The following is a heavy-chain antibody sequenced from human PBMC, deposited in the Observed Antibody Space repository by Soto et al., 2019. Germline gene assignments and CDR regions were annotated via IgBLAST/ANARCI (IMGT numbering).Heavy chain of an antibody. Sequence: ASVKVSCKASGYTFTGYYIHWVRQAPGQGLEWMGWVNPNSGGTNYAQKFQGWVTMTRDTSISTAYMELSRLRSDDTAVYYCVTSRVSIAVAGETEYYFDYWGQGTLVTVLL. V-gene: IGHV1-2*04. J-gene: IGHJ4*02. CDR3: VTSRVSIAVAGETEYYFDY. D-gene: IGHD6-19*01. CDR2: VNPNSGGT. CDR1: GYTFTGYY.